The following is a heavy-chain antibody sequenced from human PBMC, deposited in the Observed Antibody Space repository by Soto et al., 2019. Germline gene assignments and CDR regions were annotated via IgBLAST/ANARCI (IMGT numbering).Heavy chain of an antibody. J-gene: IGHJ6*02. CDR1: GFTFSSYS. Sequence: GGSLRPACAASGFTFSSYSMNWVRQAPGKGLGWVSYSSSSSSTIYYAARVKGRFTISRDKAKNSLYLQRNSLRDEDTAVYYCARGLSAPEYGMDFWRQGTTVTVSS. D-gene: IGHD2-21*02. V-gene: IGHV3-48*02. CDR2: SSSSSSTI. CDR3: ARGLSAPEYGMDF.